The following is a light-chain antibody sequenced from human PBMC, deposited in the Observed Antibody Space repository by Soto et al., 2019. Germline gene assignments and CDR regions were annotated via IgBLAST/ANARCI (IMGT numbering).Light chain of an antibody. J-gene: IGKJ1*01. CDR3: QQYVNYPHT. V-gene: IGKV1-16*02. Sequence: DIQMTQSPSSLSASVGDRITITCRASQDIRNYLAWFQQKPGKAPKSLIYAASTLQPGVPSKFSGSGSGTDFNIPISSLQAEDFATSYCQQYVNYPHTFGQGTIVEIK. CDR2: AAS. CDR1: QDIRNY.